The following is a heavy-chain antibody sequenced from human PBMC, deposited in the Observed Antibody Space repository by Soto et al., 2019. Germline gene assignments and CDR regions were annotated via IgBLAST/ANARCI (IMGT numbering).Heavy chain of an antibody. CDR2: IYYSGST. V-gene: IGHV4-59*08. CDR3: ARLEELRYYFDY. CDR1: GGSISSHY. J-gene: IGHJ4*02. Sequence: SXTLSLTCTVSGGSISSHYWSWIQQPPGKGLEWIGYIYYSGSTNYNPSLKSRVTISVDTSKSQFSLKLNSVTAADTAVYYCARLEELRYYFDYWGQGTLVTVSS. D-gene: IGHD1-1*01.